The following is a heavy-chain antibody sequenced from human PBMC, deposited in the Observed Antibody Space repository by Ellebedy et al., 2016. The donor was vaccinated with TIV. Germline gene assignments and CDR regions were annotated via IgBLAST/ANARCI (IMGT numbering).Heavy chain of an antibody. CDR2: INHSGST. CDR1: GASISSSSSY. D-gene: IGHD5-18*01. V-gene: IGHV4-39*07. Sequence: SETLSLTXTVSGASISSSSSYWGWIRQPPGKGLEWIGEINHSGSTNYNPSLKSRVTISVDTSKNQFSLKLSSVTAADTAVYYCARVTIKIKLWSYNWFNPWGQGTLVTVSS. CDR3: ARVTIKIKLWSYNWFNP. J-gene: IGHJ5*02.